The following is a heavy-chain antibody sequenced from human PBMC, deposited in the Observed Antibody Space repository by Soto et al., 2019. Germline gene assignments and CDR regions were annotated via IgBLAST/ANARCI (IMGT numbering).Heavy chain of an antibody. CDR2: IIPIFGTA. Sequence: SXKVSFKASGGTXTSYAIGWVRQAPGQGLGWMGGIIPIFGTANYAQKFQGRVTITADESKSTAYMELSSLRSEDTAVYYCARAFYDSSGYPSVLGAFDIWGQGKMVTVS. V-gene: IGHV1-69*13. D-gene: IGHD3-22*01. CDR3: ARAFYDSSGYPSVLGAFDI. J-gene: IGHJ3*02. CDR1: GGTXTSYA.